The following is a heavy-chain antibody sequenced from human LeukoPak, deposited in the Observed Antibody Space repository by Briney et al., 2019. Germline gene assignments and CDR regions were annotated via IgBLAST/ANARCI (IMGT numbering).Heavy chain of an antibody. D-gene: IGHD1-1*01. Sequence: GGSLRLSCAASGFTFDTFSMSWVRQAPGKGLEWVSVISGSGGSTYYADSAKGRFTISRDNSKNTLFLQMNGLRAEDTAVYYCAKRGGTGTKYFDSWGQGTLVTVSS. CDR1: GFTFDTFS. V-gene: IGHV3-23*01. J-gene: IGHJ4*02. CDR2: ISGSGGST. CDR3: AKRGGTGTKYFDS.